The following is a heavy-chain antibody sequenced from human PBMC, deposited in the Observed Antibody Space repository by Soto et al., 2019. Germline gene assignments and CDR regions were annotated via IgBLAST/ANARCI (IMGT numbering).Heavy chain of an antibody. Sequence: ASVKVSCKASGYTFTSYAMHWVRQAPGQRLEWMGWINAGNGNTKYSQKFQGRVTITRDTSASTAYMELSSLRSEDTAVYYCARDLSVDYDFWSGYPRHYYYYGMDVWGQGTKVTVS. J-gene: IGHJ6*01. CDR3: ARDLSVDYDFWSGYPRHYYYYGMDV. CDR2: INAGNGNT. CDR1: GYTFTSYA. V-gene: IGHV1-3*01. D-gene: IGHD3-3*01.